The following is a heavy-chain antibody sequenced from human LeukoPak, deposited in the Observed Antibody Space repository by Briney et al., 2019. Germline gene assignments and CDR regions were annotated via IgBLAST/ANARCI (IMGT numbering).Heavy chain of an antibody. V-gene: IGHV1-46*01. CDR1: GYSFTSYY. Sequence: ASVKVSCKASGYSFTSYYMHWVRQAPGQGLEWMGIINPRGGSTSYAQKFQGRVTMTRDTSTSTVYMELSSLRSEDTAVYYCARAPGDDFWSGPYYYYGMDVWGQGTTVTVSS. D-gene: IGHD3-3*01. CDR2: INPRGGST. CDR3: ARAPGDDFWSGPYYYYGMDV. J-gene: IGHJ6*02.